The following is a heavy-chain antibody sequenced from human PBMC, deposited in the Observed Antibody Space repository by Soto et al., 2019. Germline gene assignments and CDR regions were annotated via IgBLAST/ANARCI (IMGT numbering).Heavy chain of an antibody. CDR3: ARGGRWLQGNDY. D-gene: IGHD3-16*01. CDR1: GFTFSSYA. Sequence: GGSLRLSCAASGFTFSSYAMHWARQAPGKGLEWVAVIWHDGSNKYYADSVKGRFTISRDNSKNTLFLQMNSLRPDDTAVYYCARGGRWLQGNDYWGQGSLVTVSS. J-gene: IGHJ4*01. CDR2: IWHDGSNK. V-gene: IGHV3-30*04.